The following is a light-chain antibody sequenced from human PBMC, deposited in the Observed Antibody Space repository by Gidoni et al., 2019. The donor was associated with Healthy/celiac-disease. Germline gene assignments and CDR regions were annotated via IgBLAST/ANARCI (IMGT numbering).Light chain of an antibody. J-gene: IGKJ2*01. V-gene: IGKV3-20*01. CDR2: GAS. CDR3: QQYGSSLMYT. CDR1: QSFSSSY. Sequence: EIVFTQSPGTLSLSPGERATLSCRASQSFSSSYLAWYQQKPGQAPRLLIYGASSRATGIPDRFIGSGSGTDFTLTISRLEPEDFAVYYCQQYGSSLMYTFGQGTKLEIK.